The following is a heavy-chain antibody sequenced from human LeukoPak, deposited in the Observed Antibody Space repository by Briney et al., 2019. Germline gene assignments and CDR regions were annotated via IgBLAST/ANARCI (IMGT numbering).Heavy chain of an antibody. Sequence: SETLSLTCTVSGGSITSYYLSWIRQPRGKGLEYIGYIYYSGSSNYNPSLKGRVTISVDTSKNQFSLKLNSVPVADTAVYYCASILYGANGFDFWGQGILVTVSS. CDR2: IYYSGSS. CDR1: GGSITSYY. CDR3: ASILYGANGFDF. V-gene: IGHV4-59*01. J-gene: IGHJ4*02. D-gene: IGHD4/OR15-4a*01.